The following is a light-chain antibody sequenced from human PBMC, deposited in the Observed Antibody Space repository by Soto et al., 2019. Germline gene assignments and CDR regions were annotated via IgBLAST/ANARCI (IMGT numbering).Light chain of an antibody. CDR3: QQRSDSIT. CDR1: HSVTTH. Sequence: EIVLTQSPGTLSLSPGERATLSCWASHSVTTHLAWFQQRPGQTPSXLIYDASTRAPGIPARFSGRGSGADFTLTISSLEPEDFAVYYCQQRSDSITFGQGTRLEI. J-gene: IGKJ5*01. V-gene: IGKV3-11*01. CDR2: DAS.